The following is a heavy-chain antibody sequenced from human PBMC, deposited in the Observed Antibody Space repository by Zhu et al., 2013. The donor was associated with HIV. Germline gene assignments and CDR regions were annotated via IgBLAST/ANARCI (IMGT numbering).Heavy chain of an antibody. D-gene: IGHD3-3*01. Sequence: QVQLVQSGAEVKKTGSSVKVSCKASGGTFSSYVISWVRQAPGQGLEWMGGIIPIFGTANYAQKFQGRVTISADEITSTAYMELSSLRSEDTAVYYCAGTFWSGTDYFYYGLDVWGQGTTVTVSS. V-gene: IGHV1-69*12. CDR1: GGTFSSYV. CDR2: IIPIFGTA. J-gene: IGHJ6*02. CDR3: AGTFWSGTDYFYYGLDV.